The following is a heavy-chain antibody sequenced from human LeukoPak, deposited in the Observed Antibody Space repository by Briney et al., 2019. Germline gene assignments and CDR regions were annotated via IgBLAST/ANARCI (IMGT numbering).Heavy chain of an antibody. CDR1: GGSISSSSYY. CDR3: ARLVDYNILTGYYKMNPARYYLHN. CDR2: IYYSGNT. V-gene: IGHV4-39*01. D-gene: IGHD3-9*01. Sequence: SETLSLTCTVSGGSISSSSYYWGWIRQPPGKGLEWIGTIYYSGNTYYNPSLKSRVTISVDTSKNQFSLKLSSVTAADTAVYYCARLVDYNILTGYYKMNPARYYLHNWGQGTLVTVSS. J-gene: IGHJ4*02.